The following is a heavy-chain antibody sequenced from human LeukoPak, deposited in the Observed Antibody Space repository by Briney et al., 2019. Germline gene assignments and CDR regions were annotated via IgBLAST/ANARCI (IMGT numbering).Heavy chain of an antibody. D-gene: IGHD3-16*02. CDR3: AKDLKLGAIVPEFDF. V-gene: IGHV3-23*01. CDR2: ISGSGADT. J-gene: IGHJ4*02. CDR1: GFTFSSYA. Sequence: QPGGSLRLSCAASGFTFSSYAMSWVRQAPGKGLEWVSAISGSGADTYYADSGKGRFAISRDNFKNTVYLQVNSLRAEDTAIYFCAKDLKLGAIVPEFDFWGQGTQVTVSS.